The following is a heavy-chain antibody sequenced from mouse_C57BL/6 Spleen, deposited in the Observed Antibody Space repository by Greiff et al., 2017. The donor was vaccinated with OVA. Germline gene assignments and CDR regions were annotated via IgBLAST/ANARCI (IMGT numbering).Heavy chain of an antibody. D-gene: IGHD1-1*01. V-gene: IGHV1-61*01. CDR1: GYTFTSYW. Sequence: QVQLQQPGAELVRPGSSVKLSCKASGYTFTSYWMDWVKQRPGQGLEWIGNIYPSDSETHYNQKFKDKATLTVDKSSSTAYMQLSSLTSEDSAVYYCARRYYGTGDYFDYWGQGTTLTVSS. CDR2: IYPSDSET. J-gene: IGHJ2*01. CDR3: ARRYYGTGDYFDY.